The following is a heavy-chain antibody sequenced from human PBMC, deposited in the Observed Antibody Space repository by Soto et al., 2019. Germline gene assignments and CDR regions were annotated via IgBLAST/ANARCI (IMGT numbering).Heavy chain of an antibody. V-gene: IGHV3-21*01. D-gene: IGHD5-12*01. CDR1: GFTFSAYT. J-gene: IGHJ4*02. CDR2: ISSSSSSI. CDR3: VSDRSSGFDSPFLIDY. Sequence: EVQLVESGGGLVKPGESLRLSCAASGFTFSAYTMIWVRQTPGKGLEWVSCISSSSSSICYADSVKGRFTISRDNAENSPYLQLNSLRGDDTAVYYCVSDRSSGFDSPFLIDYWGQGALVTVSS.